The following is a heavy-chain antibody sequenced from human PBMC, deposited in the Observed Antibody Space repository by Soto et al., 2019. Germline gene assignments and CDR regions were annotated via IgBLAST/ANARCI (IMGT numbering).Heavy chain of an antibody. CDR2: ISAYSGNT. V-gene: IGHV1-18*01. Sequence: QVQLVQSGAEVKKPGASVKVSCKASGYTFTTYGISWVRQAPGQGLEWVGWISAYSGNTKYAQKLQGRVTVTTDTSTRPAYMEVRSRIWDDTTVYYCARGRYGDYWGQGTLVTTSS. CDR1: GYTFTTYG. CDR3: ARGRYGDY. J-gene: IGHJ4*02. D-gene: IGHD4-17*01.